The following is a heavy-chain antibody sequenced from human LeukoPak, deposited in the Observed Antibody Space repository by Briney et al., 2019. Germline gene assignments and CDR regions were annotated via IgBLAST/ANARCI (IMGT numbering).Heavy chain of an antibody. D-gene: IGHD4-11*01. V-gene: IGHV1-18*01. CDR2: ISAHSGST. J-gene: IGHJ2*01. CDR1: GYTFTNYG. Sequence: ASVKVSCKTSGYTFTNYGISWVRQAPGQGLEWMGWISAHSGSTNYAQKFQGRVTMTADTSTSTAYMELRSLRSDDTAVYYCARDVPDYNSDWYFDLWGRGTLVTVSS. CDR3: ARDVPDYNSDWYFDL.